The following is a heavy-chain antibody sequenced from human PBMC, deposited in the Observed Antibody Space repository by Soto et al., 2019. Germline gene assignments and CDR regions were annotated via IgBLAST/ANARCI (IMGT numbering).Heavy chain of an antibody. V-gene: IGHV1-69*05. Sequence: SVKVSCKASGGTFSSYAISWVRQAPGQGLEWMGGIIPIFGNTRFSQKFQGRVTITRDTSATTAYMELTSLRSEDTAVYYCAKGSRMWTPDYWGQGTLVTVSS. CDR3: AKGSRMWTPDY. J-gene: IGHJ4*02. CDR1: GGTFSSYA. D-gene: IGHD2-21*01. CDR2: IIPIFGNT.